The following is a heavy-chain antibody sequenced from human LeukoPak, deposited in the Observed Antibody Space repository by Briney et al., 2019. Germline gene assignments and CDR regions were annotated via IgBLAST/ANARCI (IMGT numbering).Heavy chain of an antibody. Sequence: PGGSLRLSCAASGFTFTKAWMSWVRQAPGKGLEWVGRIKSKTDGGTTDYAAPVRGRFTISRDDSKNTLYMQMNSLKNEDTAEYYCTTDFRRGYTYGNHDYWGQGTLVTVSS. CDR2: IKSKTDGGTT. CDR1: GFTFTKAW. CDR3: TTDFRRGYTYGNHDY. V-gene: IGHV3-15*01. J-gene: IGHJ4*02. D-gene: IGHD5-18*01.